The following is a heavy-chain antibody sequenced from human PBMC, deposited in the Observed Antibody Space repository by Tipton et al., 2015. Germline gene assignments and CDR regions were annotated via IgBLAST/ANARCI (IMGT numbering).Heavy chain of an antibody. CDR3: ARDSWGNCIGPSCYSFDS. V-gene: IGHV4-59*01. J-gene: IGHJ4*02. CDR1: SDSINKYY. CDR2: IQYSGGT. Sequence: TLSLTCTVSSDSINKYYWSWIRQPPGKELQWIGYIQYSGGTNYNPSLESRVSMSVDTSKTQFSLEMRSVTATDTAVYYCARDSWGNCIGPSCYSFDSWGQGTLVTVSS. D-gene: IGHD2-15*01.